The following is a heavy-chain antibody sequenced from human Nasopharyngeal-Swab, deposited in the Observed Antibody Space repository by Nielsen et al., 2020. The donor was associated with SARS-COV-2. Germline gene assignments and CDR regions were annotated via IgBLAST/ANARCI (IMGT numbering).Heavy chain of an antibody. CDR2: IYYSGST. CDR3: ARAKQPGITMIVVVTHWYFDL. Sequence: SETLSPTCTVSGGSISSGGYYWSWIRQHPGKGLEWIGYIYYSGSTYYNPSLKSRVTISVDTSKNQFSLKLSSVTAADTAVYYCARAKQPGITMIVVVTHWYFDLWGRGTLVTVSS. D-gene: IGHD3-22*01. CDR1: GGSISSGGYY. V-gene: IGHV4-31*03. J-gene: IGHJ2*01.